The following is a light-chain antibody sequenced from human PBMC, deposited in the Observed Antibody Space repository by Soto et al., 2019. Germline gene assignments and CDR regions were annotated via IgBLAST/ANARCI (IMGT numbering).Light chain of an antibody. Sequence: EIVLTQSPATLSFSLGERATLSCRASQNIRNHLAWYQQKPGQAPRLLIYDASNRATGIPARFSGGGSRTDFSLTISSLEPEDFAVYYCQQRDTWPPFTFGPGTTVDMK. CDR1: QNIRNH. V-gene: IGKV3-11*01. CDR3: QQRDTWPPFT. J-gene: IGKJ3*01. CDR2: DAS.